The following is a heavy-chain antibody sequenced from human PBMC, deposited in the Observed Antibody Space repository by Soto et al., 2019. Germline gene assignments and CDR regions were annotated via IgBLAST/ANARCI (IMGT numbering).Heavy chain of an antibody. CDR3: AKDKGFYDHVWGSYRSVFDY. CDR1: GFTFSSYG. J-gene: IGHJ4*02. D-gene: IGHD3-16*02. Sequence: GGSLRLSCAASGFTFSSYGMHWVRQAPGKGLEWVAVISYDGSNKYYADSVKGRFTISRDNSKNTLYLQMNSLRAEDTAVYYCAKDKGFYDHVWGSYRSVFDYWARGTLVTVSS. V-gene: IGHV3-30*18. CDR2: ISYDGSNK.